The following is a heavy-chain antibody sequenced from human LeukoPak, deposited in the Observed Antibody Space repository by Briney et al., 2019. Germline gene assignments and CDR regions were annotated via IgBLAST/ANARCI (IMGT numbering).Heavy chain of an antibody. CDR1: GYTFTSYG. CDR2: ISAYNGNT. J-gene: IGHJ4*02. D-gene: IGHD1-26*01. Sequence: GASVKVSCKASGYTFTSYGISWVRQAPGQGLEWMGWISAYNGNTNYAQKLQGRVTMTTDTSTSTAYMELRSLRSDDTAVYYCARSMDWELLDPFDYWGQGTLVTVSS. V-gene: IGHV1-18*01. CDR3: ARSMDWELLDPFDY.